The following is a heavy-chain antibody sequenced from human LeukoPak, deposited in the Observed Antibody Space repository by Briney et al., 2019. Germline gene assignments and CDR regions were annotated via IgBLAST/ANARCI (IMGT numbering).Heavy chain of an antibody. CDR2: ISGSGGST. CDR1: GFTFSSYA. CDR3: ARVPYGGNSIDC. Sequence: GGSLRLSCAASGFTFSSYAMSWVRQAPGKGLEWVSAISGSGGSTYYADSVKGRFTISRDNSKNTLYLQMNSLRAEDTAVYYCARVPYGGNSIDCWGQGTLVTVSS. V-gene: IGHV3-23*01. D-gene: IGHD4-23*01. J-gene: IGHJ4*02.